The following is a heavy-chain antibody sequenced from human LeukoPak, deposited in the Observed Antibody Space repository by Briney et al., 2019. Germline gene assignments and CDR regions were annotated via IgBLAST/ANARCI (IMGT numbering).Heavy chain of an antibody. J-gene: IGHJ4*02. D-gene: IGHD6-19*01. V-gene: IGHV4-39*01. CDR2: IYYSGST. CDR3: SRHMGSSSGWPLDY. CDR1: GGSISSSSYY. Sequence: NPSETLSLTCSVSGGSISSSSYYWGWIRQPPGKGLEWMGSIYYSGSTNYNPSLKSRVTISVDTSKNQFSLKLRSVTAADTAVYYCSRHMGSSSGWPLDYWGQGTLVTVSS.